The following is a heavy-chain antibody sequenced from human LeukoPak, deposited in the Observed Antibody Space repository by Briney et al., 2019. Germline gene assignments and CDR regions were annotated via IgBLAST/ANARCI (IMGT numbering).Heavy chain of an antibody. CDR3: ARWGSGTSCPNTSKRQYFQH. CDR2: IYSCGST. Sequence: QPGGSLRLSCAASGFTVSSNYMSWVRQAPGKGLEWISVIYSCGSTYYADSVKGRFTISRDNSKTTLYLQMNSLRAEDTAVYYCARWGSGTSCPNTSKRQYFQHWGQGTLVTVFS. J-gene: IGHJ1*01. V-gene: IGHV3-66*02. D-gene: IGHD2-2*01. CDR1: GFTVSSNY.